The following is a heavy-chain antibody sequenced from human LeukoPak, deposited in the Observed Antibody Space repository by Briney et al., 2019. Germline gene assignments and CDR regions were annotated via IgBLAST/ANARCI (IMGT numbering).Heavy chain of an antibody. CDR2: ISDDGGGST. CDR3: VRDKVVGPSYFDY. CDR1: GFTFNNYA. V-gene: IGHV3-23*01. Sequence: GGSLRLSCAASGFTFNNYAMTWVRQAPGKGLEWVSVISDDGGGSTHYADSVKGRFTISRDNSKNTLYLQMNSLRAEDTAVYYCVRDKVVGPSYFDYWGQGTLVTVSS. J-gene: IGHJ4*02. D-gene: IGHD1-26*01.